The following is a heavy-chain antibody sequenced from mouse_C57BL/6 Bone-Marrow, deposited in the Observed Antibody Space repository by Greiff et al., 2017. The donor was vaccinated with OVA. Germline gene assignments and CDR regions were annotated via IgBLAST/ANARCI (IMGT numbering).Heavy chain of an antibody. J-gene: IGHJ2*01. D-gene: IGHD2-4*01. Sequence: QVQLQQSDAELVKPGASVKISCKVSGYTFTDHTIHWMKQRPEQGLEWIGYIYPRDGSTKYNEKFKGKATLTADKSSSTAYMQLNSLTSEDSAVYFCARRMDYDYDLYYFDYWGQGTTLTVSS. V-gene: IGHV1-78*01. CDR1: GYTFTDHT. CDR2: IYPRDGST. CDR3: ARRMDYDYDLYYFDY.